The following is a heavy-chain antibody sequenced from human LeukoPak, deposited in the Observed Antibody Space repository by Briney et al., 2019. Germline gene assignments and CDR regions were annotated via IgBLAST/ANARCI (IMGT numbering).Heavy chain of an antibody. Sequence: GRSLRLSCAVSGFTFSNYAMHWVRQAPGKGLEWVALISYDGTNEYYADSVKGRFTISRDNPKKTLFLQMNNLRPDDTAVYYWAEDTRYCRRRKCQGYAFDIWGQGTMVTVPS. CDR3: AEDTRYCRRRKCQGYAFDI. J-gene: IGHJ3*02. D-gene: IGHD2-2*01. CDR2: ISYDGTNE. V-gene: IGHV3-30*18. CDR1: GFTFSNYA.